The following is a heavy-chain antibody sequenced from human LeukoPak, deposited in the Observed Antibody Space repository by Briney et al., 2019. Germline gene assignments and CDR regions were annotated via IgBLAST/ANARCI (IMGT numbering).Heavy chain of an antibody. CDR1: GASISNTSYY. CDR3: ARLFPGRLTQIVSSSWYRVYDAFDI. Sequence: SETLSLTCTVSGASISNTSYYWGWIRQPPGKGLEWIGSIYYSGSTYYNPSLKSRVAISVDTSKSQFSLKLSSVTAADKAVYYCARLFPGRLTQIVSSSWYRVYDAFDIWGQGTMVTVSS. CDR2: IYYSGST. D-gene: IGHD6-13*01. V-gene: IGHV4-39*01. J-gene: IGHJ3*02.